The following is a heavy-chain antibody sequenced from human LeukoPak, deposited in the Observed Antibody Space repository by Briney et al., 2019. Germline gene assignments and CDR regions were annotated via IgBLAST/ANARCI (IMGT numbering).Heavy chain of an antibody. D-gene: IGHD2-8*01. Sequence: GGSLRLSCAASGFTGSSNYMSWVRQAPGKGLEWVSVIYTSGSTYYADSVKGRFTISRDNSQNTLDLQMNSLRTKDTAVYYCTKGLWAGVSAARDWGQGALVTVSS. CDR1: GFTGSSNY. CDR2: IYTSGST. CDR3: TKGLWAGVSAARD. J-gene: IGHJ4*02. V-gene: IGHV3-66*01.